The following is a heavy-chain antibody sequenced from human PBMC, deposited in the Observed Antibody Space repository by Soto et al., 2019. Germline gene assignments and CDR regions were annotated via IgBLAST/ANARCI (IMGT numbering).Heavy chain of an antibody. V-gene: IGHV1-69*01. CDR2: IIPIFGTA. D-gene: IGHD6-19*01. Sequence: QAQLEQSGGEVKKPGSSVKVSCKASRVAFSKFIVTWVRQAPGLGLEWVGGIIPIFGTANYSQKFKGRVTITADEYTSTSYLEVNNLRSEDTAVYYCAKVRYSSPMGYYYGMDVWGQGTTVTVSS. J-gene: IGHJ6*02. CDR3: AKVRYSSPMGYYYGMDV. CDR1: RVAFSKFI.